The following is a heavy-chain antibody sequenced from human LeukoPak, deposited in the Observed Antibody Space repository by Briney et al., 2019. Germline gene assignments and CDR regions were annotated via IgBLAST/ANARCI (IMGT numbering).Heavy chain of an antibody. CDR1: GYSFTSYW. CDR3: ARPHYGAADY. D-gene: IGHD4-17*01. J-gene: IGHJ4*02. CDR2: IYPGDYDT. Sequence: GESLKISCQGSGYSFTSYWIGWVRQMPGKGLEWMGIIYPGDYDTKYSPPFQGQVTISADKSISTAYLQWSSLKASDTAMYYCARPHYGAADYWGQGTLVTVSS. V-gene: IGHV5-51*01.